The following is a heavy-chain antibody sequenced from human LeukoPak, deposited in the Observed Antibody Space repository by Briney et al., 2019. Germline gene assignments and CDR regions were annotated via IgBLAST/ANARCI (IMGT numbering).Heavy chain of an antibody. J-gene: IGHJ4*02. D-gene: IGHD5-12*01. CDR3: ARDGMATINS. Sequence: GGSLRLSCAASGFIFSTYWMSWVRQAPGKGLEWVANVKQDGSEKYYVDSVKGRFTISRDNAKNSLYLQMNSLRAEDTAVYYCARDGMATINSWGQGTVVTVSS. CDR1: GFIFSTYW. V-gene: IGHV3-7*03. CDR2: VKQDGSEK.